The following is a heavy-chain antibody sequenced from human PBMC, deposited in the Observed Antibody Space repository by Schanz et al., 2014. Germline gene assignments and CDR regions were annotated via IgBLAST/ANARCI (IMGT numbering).Heavy chain of an antibody. D-gene: IGHD3-10*01. J-gene: IGHJ4*02. CDR2: IGYLGDT. CDR3: ARDGNYYGSRNYYKTPYYFDY. CDR1: GFTLSNSD. V-gene: IGHV3-13*01. Sequence: EVQLVESGGGLVQPGGSLRLSCAASGFTLSNSDMHWVRQGTGKGLEWVSTIGYLGDTYYPDSVKGRFTISRDISKNTLHLQVTSLRAEDTAIYYCARDGNYYGSRNYYKTPYYFDYWGQGTLVTVSS.